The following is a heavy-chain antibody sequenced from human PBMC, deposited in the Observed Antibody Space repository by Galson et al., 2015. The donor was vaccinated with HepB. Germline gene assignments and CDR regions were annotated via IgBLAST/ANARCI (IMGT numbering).Heavy chain of an antibody. CDR3: AMVPVQYSTNDYFTWGYFDY. CDR2: ISRSGTTI. Sequence: SLRLSCAASGFTFSDYYMSWIRQAPGKGLEWVSCISRSGTTILYADSVKGRFTISRDNAKNSLYLQMNSLRAEDTAVYYCAMVPVQYSTNDYFTWGYFDYWGQGTPVTVSS. V-gene: IGHV3-11*01. J-gene: IGHJ4*02. CDR1: GFTFSDYY. D-gene: IGHD5-12*01.